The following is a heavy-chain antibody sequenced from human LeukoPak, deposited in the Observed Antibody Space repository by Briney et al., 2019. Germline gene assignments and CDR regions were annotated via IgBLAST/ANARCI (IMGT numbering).Heavy chain of an antibody. D-gene: IGHD3-22*01. Sequence: GGSLRLSCAASGFTFGNYSMNWVRQAPGKGLEWVSSISSSSSYIYYADSVKGRFTISRDNAKNSLYLQMNSLRAEDTAVYYCARDRGIYYDSSGYGYWGQGTLVTVSS. CDR1: GFTFGNYS. J-gene: IGHJ4*02. CDR3: ARDRGIYYDSSGYGY. V-gene: IGHV3-21*01. CDR2: ISSSSSYI.